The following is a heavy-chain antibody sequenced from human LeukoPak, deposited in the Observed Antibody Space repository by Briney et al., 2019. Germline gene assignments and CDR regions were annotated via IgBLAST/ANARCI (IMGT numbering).Heavy chain of an antibody. Sequence: SVKVSCKASGGTFISYAISWVRQAPGQGLEWMGGIIPIFGTANYAQKFQGRVTITADESTSTAYMELRSLRSDDTAVYYCARDRTIFGVVIIDTGFDYWGQGTLVTVSS. D-gene: IGHD3-3*01. CDR1: GGTFISYA. CDR2: IIPIFGTA. V-gene: IGHV1-69*01. J-gene: IGHJ4*02. CDR3: ARDRTIFGVVIIDTGFDY.